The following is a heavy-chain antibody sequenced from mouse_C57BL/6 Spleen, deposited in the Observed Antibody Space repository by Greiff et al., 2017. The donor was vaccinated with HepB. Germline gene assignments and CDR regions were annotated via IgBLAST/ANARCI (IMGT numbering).Heavy chain of an antibody. Sequence: EVKLMESGGGLVKPGGSLKLSCAASGFTFSDYGMHWVRQAPEKGLEWVAYISSGISTIYYADTVKGRFTISRDNAKNTLFLQMTSLRSEDTAMYYCARGRNFFDYWGQGTTLTVSS. CDR1: GFTFSDYG. J-gene: IGHJ2*01. V-gene: IGHV5-17*01. CDR3: ARGRNFFDY. CDR2: ISSGISTI.